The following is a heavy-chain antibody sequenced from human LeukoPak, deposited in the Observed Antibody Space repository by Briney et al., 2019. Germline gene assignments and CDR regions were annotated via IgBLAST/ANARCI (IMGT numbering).Heavy chain of an antibody. J-gene: IGHJ6*03. CDR2: INHSGST. Sequence: SETLSLTCAVYGGSFSGYYWSWIRQPPGKGLEWIGEINHSGSTYYNPSLKSRVTISVDTSKNQFSLKLSSVTAADTAVYYCARNQRNYYYYMDVWGKGTTVTISS. CDR3: ARNQRNYYYYMDV. D-gene: IGHD1-14*01. CDR1: GGSFSGYY. V-gene: IGHV4-34*01.